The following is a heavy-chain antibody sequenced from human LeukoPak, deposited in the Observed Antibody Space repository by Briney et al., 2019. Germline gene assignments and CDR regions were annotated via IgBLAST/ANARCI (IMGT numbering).Heavy chain of an antibody. CDR3: ARGSGWTSFDY. V-gene: IGHV4-34*01. CDR1: GGSFSGYY. D-gene: IGHD6-19*01. CDR2: INHSGST. J-gene: IGHJ4*02. Sequence: PSETLSLTCAVYGGSFSGYYWSWIRQPPGKGREWIGEINHSGSTNYNPSLKSRVTISVDTSKNQFSLKLSSVTAADTAVYYCARGSGWTSFDYWGQGTLVTVSS.